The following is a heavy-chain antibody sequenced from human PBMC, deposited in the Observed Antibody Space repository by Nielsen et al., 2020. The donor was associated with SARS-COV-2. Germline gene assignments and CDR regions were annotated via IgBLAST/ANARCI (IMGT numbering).Heavy chain of an antibody. D-gene: IGHD6-19*01. J-gene: IGHJ4*02. CDR2: ISAST. V-gene: IGHV3-23*01. Sequence: GESLKLSCAASGFPFSSYEMNWVRQAPGKGLEWVSAISASTYYADSVKGRFTISRDNSKNTLYLQMNSLRAEDTAVYYCAKRSGYTSGWYGDYWGQGTLVTVSS. CDR3: AKRSGYTSGWYGDY. CDR1: GFPFSSYE.